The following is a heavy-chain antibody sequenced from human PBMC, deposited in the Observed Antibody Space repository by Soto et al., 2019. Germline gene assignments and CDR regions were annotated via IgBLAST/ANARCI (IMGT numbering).Heavy chain of an antibody. CDR1: GGTFSSYA. D-gene: IGHD2-2*01. V-gene: IGHV1-69*01. J-gene: IGHJ6*04. Sequence: QVQLVQSGAEVKKPGSSVKVSCKASGGTFSSYAISWVRQAPGQGLEWMGGIITISGTANYAQKFQARVTMTANESTSTDYMELSSLRSEDTAVYYCARSQGSSTSLEIYYYYYYGMDVCGKGTTVTVSS. CDR2: IITISGTA. CDR3: ARSQGSSTSLEIYYYYYYGMDV.